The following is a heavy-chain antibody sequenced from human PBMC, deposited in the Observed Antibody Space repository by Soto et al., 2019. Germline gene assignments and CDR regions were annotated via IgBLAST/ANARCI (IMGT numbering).Heavy chain of an antibody. D-gene: IGHD1-1*01. CDR3: ARCRALYGVPTNFDF. Sequence: PSETLSFTGVVSGTAITTSTNCWSSVRLSPGSGLEWIAEIYHTGRTHFSPSLKSRVTISMDNFENKVSLNLTSVTATDTAVYFCARCRALYGVPTNFDFWDQGIPVTVSS. CDR1: GTAITTSTNC. CDR2: IYHTGRT. V-gene: IGHV4-4*02. J-gene: IGHJ4*02.